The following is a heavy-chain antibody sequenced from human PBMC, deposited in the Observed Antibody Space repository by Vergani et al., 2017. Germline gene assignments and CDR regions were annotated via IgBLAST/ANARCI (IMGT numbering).Heavy chain of an antibody. CDR3: ARGPRSSGRTFDP. Sequence: QVQLQQWGAGLLKPSETLSLPCAVYGGSFSGYYWSWIRQPPGKGLEWIGEINHSGSTNYNPSLKSRVTISVDTSKNQFSLKLSSVTAADTAVYYGARGPRSSGRTFDPWGQGTLVTVSS. V-gene: IGHV4-34*01. CDR2: INHSGST. D-gene: IGHD6-19*01. CDR1: GGSFSGYY. J-gene: IGHJ5*02.